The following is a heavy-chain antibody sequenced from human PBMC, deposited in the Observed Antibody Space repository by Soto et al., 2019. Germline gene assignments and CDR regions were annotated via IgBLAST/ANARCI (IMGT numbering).Heavy chain of an antibody. J-gene: IGHJ4*02. CDR2: ISGSGGST. V-gene: IGHV3-23*01. D-gene: IGHD3-16*02. CDR1: GFSFRTYA. CDR3: AKDWADYVWGSYRNYFDD. Sequence: EVQLLDSGGALVQPGGSLRLSCAASGFSFRTYAMNWVRQAPGKGLEWVSAISGSGGSTYYADSVKGRFTISRDDSKNTLYLQMNSLRAEDTAVYYCAKDWADYVWGSYRNYFDDWGQGTLVTVSS.